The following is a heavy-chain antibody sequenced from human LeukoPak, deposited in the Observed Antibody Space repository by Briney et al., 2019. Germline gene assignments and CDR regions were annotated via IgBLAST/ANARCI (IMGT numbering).Heavy chain of an antibody. CDR3: ARYDYGDLDAFDI. D-gene: IGHD4-17*01. Sequence: SETLSLTCTVSGGSISSYYWSWIRQPPGKGLEWIGYIYTSGSTNYNPSLKSRVTISVDTSKNQFSLKLSSVTAADTAVYYCARYDYGDLDAFDIWGQGTMVTVSS. V-gene: IGHV4-4*09. J-gene: IGHJ3*02. CDR1: GGSISSYY. CDR2: IYTSGST.